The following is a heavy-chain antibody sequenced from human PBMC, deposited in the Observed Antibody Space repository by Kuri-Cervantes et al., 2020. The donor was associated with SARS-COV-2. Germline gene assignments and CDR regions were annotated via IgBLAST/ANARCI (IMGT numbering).Heavy chain of an antibody. CDR3: TTQYCDFWSGSSWFDP. Sequence: GESLKISCAASGFTFSNAWMSWVRQAPGKGLEWVGRIKSKTDGGTTDYAAPVKGRFTISRDDSKNTLYLQMNSLKTEDTAVYYCTTQYCDFWSGSSWFDPWGQGTLVTVSS. J-gene: IGHJ5*02. CDR2: IKSKTDGGTT. V-gene: IGHV3-15*01. D-gene: IGHD3-3*01. CDR1: GFTFSNAW.